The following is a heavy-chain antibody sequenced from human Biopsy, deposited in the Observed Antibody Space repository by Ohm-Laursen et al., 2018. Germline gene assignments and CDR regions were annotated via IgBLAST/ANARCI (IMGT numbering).Heavy chain of an antibody. V-gene: IGHV3-30*18. CDR1: GFTLNNYG. Sequence: SLRLSCSASGFTLNNYGMQWVRQAPGKGLEWVAFIFYGGSNTYYADSVKGRFTISRDNSRDTLYLQMSSLRAEDTAVYYCAKDRYNYTPIGGFSMDVWGQGTTVTVSS. CDR2: IFYGGSNT. J-gene: IGHJ6*02. CDR3: AKDRYNYTPIGGFSMDV. D-gene: IGHD5-18*01.